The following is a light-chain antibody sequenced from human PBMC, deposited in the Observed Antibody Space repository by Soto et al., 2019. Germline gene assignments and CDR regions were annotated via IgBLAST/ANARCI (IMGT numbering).Light chain of an antibody. CDR1: SSDVGSYNY. V-gene: IGLV2-14*03. J-gene: IGLJ2*01. Sequence: QSALTQPASVSGSPGQSITISCTGTSSDVGSYNYVSWYQQHPDKAPKLMIYDVSDRPSGVSNRFSGSKSGNTASLTISGLQAEDEADYYCSSYTTSSTLDVVFGGGTKVTVL. CDR2: DVS. CDR3: SSYTTSSTLDVV.